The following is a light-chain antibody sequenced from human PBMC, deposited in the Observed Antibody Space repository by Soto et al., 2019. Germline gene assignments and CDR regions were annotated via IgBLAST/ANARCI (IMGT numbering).Light chain of an antibody. Sequence: QSALTQPASVSGSPGQPIAISGTGSGRDVGGYNYVSWYQQHPGKAAKLIMYGVSHPPSGVSPRFSASKSAYTASLTISGRQHEDEADYYCSSFTSSQFYAFGAETKLTVL. J-gene: IGLJ1*01. CDR1: GRDVGGYNY. CDR3: SSFTSSQFYA. CDR2: GVS. V-gene: IGLV2-14*01.